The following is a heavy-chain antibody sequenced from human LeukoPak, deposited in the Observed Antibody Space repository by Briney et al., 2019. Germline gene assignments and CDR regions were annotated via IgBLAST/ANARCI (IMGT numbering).Heavy chain of an antibody. D-gene: IGHD5-12*01. CDR1: GFTFSSYG. Sequence: GRSLSFSCAASGFTFSSYGMNWVRQAQGKGLEGVAVISYDGSNKYYADFVKGRFTISRDNSKNTLYLQMNSLRAEDTAVYYCAKALYSGYDLVSESYPFDYWGQGTLVTVSS. CDR3: AKALYSGYDLVSESYPFDY. V-gene: IGHV3-30*18. J-gene: IGHJ4*02. CDR2: ISYDGSNK.